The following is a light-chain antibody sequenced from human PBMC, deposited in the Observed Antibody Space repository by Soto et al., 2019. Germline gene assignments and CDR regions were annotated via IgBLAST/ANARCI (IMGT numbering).Light chain of an antibody. V-gene: IGKV1-5*03. Sequence: DIQMTQSPSTLSASVGDRVTITCRASQTINTWLAGYQQKPGKAPKLLIYRESNLVSGVPSRFSGSGSGTEFTLTISSLQPDDFSSYYCQQYETYSGTFGPGTKGDI. CDR1: QTINTW. J-gene: IGKJ3*01. CDR2: RES. CDR3: QQYETYSGT.